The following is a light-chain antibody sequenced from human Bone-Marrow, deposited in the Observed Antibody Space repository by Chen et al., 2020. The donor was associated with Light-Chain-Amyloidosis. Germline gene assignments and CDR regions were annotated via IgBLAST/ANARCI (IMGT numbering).Light chain of an antibody. CDR1: QSVLYSSNNKNY. J-gene: IGKJ4*01. V-gene: IGKV4-1*01. Sequence: DIVMTQTPDPLAVPLGERATINCKYRQSVLYSSNNKNYLAWYQQKPGQPPKLLISWASTRESGVPDRFSGSGSETDFTLTISSLQAEDVAVYYCQQYYATLPSFGGGTKVEIK. CDR3: QQYYATLPS. CDR2: WAS.